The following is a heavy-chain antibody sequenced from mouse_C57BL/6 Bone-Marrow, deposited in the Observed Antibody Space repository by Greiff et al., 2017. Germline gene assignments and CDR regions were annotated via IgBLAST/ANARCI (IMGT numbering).Heavy chain of an antibody. Sequence: DVKLVESGGGLVKPGGSLKLSCAASGFTFSSYAMSWVRQTPEKRLEWVATISDGGSYTYYPDNVKGRFTISRDNAKNNLYLQMSHLKSEDTAMYYCARDGVWLHYYAMDYWGQGTSVTVSS. V-gene: IGHV5-4*01. CDR2: ISDGGSYT. CDR1: GFTFSSYA. D-gene: IGHD2-2*01. CDR3: ARDGVWLHYYAMDY. J-gene: IGHJ4*01.